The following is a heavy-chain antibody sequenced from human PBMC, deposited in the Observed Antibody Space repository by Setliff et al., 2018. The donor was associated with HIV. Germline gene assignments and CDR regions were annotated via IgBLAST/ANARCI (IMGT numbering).Heavy chain of an antibody. D-gene: IGHD3-3*01. CDR1: GGSISSGGYY. CDR2: IYYSGST. J-gene: IGHJ6*03. CDR3: ARGVVDYDFWSGSGDYYYMDV. Sequence: SETLSLTCTVSGGSISSGGYYWSWIRQPPGKGLEWIGYIYYSGSTNYNPSLKSRVTISVDTSKNQFSLKMSSVTAADTAVYYCARGVVDYDFWSGSGDYYYMDVWGKGTTVTVSS. V-gene: IGHV4-61*08.